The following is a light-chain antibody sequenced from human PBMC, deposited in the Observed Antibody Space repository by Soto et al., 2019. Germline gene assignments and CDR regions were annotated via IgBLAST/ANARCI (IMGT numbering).Light chain of an antibody. CDR2: RAS. Sequence: ILMTQSPATVSVSPGESATLSCRAIQNIYYNVAWYQQRPGQAPRLLIYRASTRAPGVPARFSVSGSGTEFTLTISSLQPEYGTHYSCLQDHYLWAFGQGTKVEI. CDR1: QNIYYN. J-gene: IGKJ1*01. CDR3: LQDHYLWA. V-gene: IGKV3-15*01.